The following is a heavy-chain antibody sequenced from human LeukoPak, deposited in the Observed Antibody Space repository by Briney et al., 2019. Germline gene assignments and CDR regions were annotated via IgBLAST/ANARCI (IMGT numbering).Heavy chain of an antibody. Sequence: ASVTVSCKASGYTFTSYGISWVRQAPGPGLEWMGWISAYNGNTNYAQKLQGRVTMTTDTSTSTAYMELRSLRSDVTAGYYCARDSLYGSGNTNWFDPCGQGTLVSVSS. D-gene: IGHD3-10*01. CDR2: ISAYNGNT. CDR3: ARDSLYGSGNTNWFDP. CDR1: GYTFTSYG. V-gene: IGHV1-18*04. J-gene: IGHJ5*02.